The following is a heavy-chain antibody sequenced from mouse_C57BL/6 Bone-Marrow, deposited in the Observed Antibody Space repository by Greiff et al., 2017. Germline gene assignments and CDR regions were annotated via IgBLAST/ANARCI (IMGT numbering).Heavy chain of an antibody. D-gene: IGHD1-1*01. CDR3: ARHTNYYGSSYDWYCDV. V-gene: IGHV5-6*01. CDR1: GFTFSSYG. J-gene: IGHJ1*03. CDR2: ISSGGSYT. Sequence: EVQLVESGGDLVKPGGSLKLSCAASGFTFSSYGMSWVRQTPDKRLEWVATISSGGSYTYYPDSVQGRFTISRDNAKNTLYLQMSSLKSEDTAMYYCARHTNYYGSSYDWYCDVWGTGTTVTVSS.